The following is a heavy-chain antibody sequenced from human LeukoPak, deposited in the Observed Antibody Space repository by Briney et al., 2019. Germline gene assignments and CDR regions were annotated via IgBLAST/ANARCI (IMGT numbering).Heavy chain of an antibody. V-gene: IGHV4-59*01. D-gene: IGHD3-10*01. Sequence: PSETLSLTCTVSGGSISSYYWSWIRQPPGKGLEWIGYIYYSGSTNYNPSLKRRVTISVDTSKNQFSLKLSSVTAADTAVYYCAREGRSGSQFDYWGQGTLVTVSS. CDR1: GGSISSYY. CDR2: IYYSGST. CDR3: AREGRSGSQFDY. J-gene: IGHJ4*02.